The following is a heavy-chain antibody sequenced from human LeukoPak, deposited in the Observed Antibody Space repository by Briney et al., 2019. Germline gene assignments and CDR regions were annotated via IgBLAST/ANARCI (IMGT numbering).Heavy chain of an antibody. CDR1: GFTFSSYA. V-gene: IGHV3-64*01. D-gene: IGHD2-2*02. J-gene: IGHJ4*02. CDR2: ISSNGGST. CDR3: ARGSRIVVVPAAILD. Sequence: GGSLRLSCSASGFTFSSYAMHWVRQAPGKGLEYVSAISSNGGSTYYANSVKGRFTISRDNSKNTLYLQMGSLRAEDMAVYYCARGSRIVVVPAAILDWGQGTLVTVSS.